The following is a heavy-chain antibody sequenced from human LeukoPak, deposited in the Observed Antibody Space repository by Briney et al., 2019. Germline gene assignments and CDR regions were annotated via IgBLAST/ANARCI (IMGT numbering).Heavy chain of an antibody. Sequence: GGPPRLSCEASGFTFSRYPMHWVRQAPGKGLEWVAGISDDGRGTYYADSVKGRFTISRDNSKNSLYLQLNSLRPEDTAMYYCAKEDHSSGRAGTFDIWGQGTMVTVSS. J-gene: IGHJ3*02. D-gene: IGHD6-19*01. V-gene: IGHV3-30*04. CDR2: ISDDGRGT. CDR3: AKEDHSSGRAGTFDI. CDR1: GFTFSRYP.